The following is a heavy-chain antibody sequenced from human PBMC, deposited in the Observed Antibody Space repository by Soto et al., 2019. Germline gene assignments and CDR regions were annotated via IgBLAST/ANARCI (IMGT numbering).Heavy chain of an antibody. Sequence: SVKVSCKASGGTFSSYAISWVRQAPGQGLEWKGGIIPIFGTANYAQKFQGRVTITADESTSTAYMELSSLRSEDTAVYYCARTAGYEGLGYYYYGMDVWGQGTTVTVSS. V-gene: IGHV1-69*13. J-gene: IGHJ6*02. CDR1: GGTFSSYA. CDR2: IIPIFGTA. D-gene: IGHD3-9*01. CDR3: ARTAGYEGLGYYYYGMDV.